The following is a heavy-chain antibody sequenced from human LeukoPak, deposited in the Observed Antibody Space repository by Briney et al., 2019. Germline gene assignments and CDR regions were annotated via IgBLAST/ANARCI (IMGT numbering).Heavy chain of an antibody. CDR3: LRDLNWSLDQ. CDR1: GFTFSSYA. J-gene: IGHJ4*02. Sequence: PGGSLRLSCSASGFTFSSYAMHWVRQAPGKGLEYVSAISSNGGSTYYADSVKGRFTISRDNSKNTLYLQMNSLRAEDTAVYYCLRDLNWSLDQWGQGTLVTVSS. CDR2: ISSNGGST. V-gene: IGHV3-64*04. D-gene: IGHD1-20*01.